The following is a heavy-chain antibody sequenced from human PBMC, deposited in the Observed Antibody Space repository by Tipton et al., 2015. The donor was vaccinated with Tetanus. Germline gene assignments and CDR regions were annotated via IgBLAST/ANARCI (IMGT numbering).Heavy chain of an antibody. J-gene: IGHJ1*01. V-gene: IGHV3-30*18. D-gene: IGHD1-26*01. Sequence: SLRLSCAASGSTFSSYGMHWVRQAPGKGLEWVAVISYDGSNKYYADSVKGRFTISRDNSKNTLYLQMNSLRAEDTAVYYCAKEAVGAHGYFQHWGQGTLVTVSS. CDR2: ISYDGSNK. CDR1: GSTFSSYG. CDR3: AKEAVGAHGYFQH.